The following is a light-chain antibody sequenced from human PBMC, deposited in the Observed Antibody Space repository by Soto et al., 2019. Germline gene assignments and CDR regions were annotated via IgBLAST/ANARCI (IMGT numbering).Light chain of an antibody. Sequence: EIVLTQSPATLSLSPGERATLSCRASQSVSSYLAWYQQKPGQAPRLLIYDASNRATGIPARFSGSGSGTDFTLTIIGLEPEDLAVYYCQHRSNWPPITFGQGTRLEIK. V-gene: IGKV3-11*01. CDR3: QHRSNWPPIT. J-gene: IGKJ5*01. CDR2: DAS. CDR1: QSVSSY.